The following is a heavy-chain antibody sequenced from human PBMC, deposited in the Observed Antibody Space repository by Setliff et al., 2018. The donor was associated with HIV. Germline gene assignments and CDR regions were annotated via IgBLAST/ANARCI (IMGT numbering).Heavy chain of an antibody. CDR1: DGSISSYY. CDR3: AREQHRMYNSGWYFNIDS. J-gene: IGHJ4*02. CDR2: IYSSAATT. Sequence: PSETLSLTCTVSDGSISSYYWSWIRQPAGEGPEWIGRIYSSAATTNYNPSLKSRVTMSVDTSKNQFSLKLSSVTAEDTAVYYCAREQHRMYNSGWYFNIDSWGQGALVTVSS. V-gene: IGHV4-4*07. D-gene: IGHD6-19*01.